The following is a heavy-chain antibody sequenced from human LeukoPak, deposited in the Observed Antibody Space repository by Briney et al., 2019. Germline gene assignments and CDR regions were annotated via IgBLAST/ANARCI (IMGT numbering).Heavy chain of an antibody. D-gene: IGHD3-16*02. CDR2: IIPIFGTA. J-gene: IGHJ4*02. CDR1: GCTFSSYA. Sequence: SVKVSCKASGCTFSSYAISWVRQAPGQGLEWMGGIIPIFGTANYAQKFQGRVTITADEPTSTAYMELSSLRSEDTAVYYCASAYYDYVWGSYRPYYFDYWGQGTLVTVSS. V-gene: IGHV1-69*13. CDR3: ASAYYDYVWGSYRPYYFDY.